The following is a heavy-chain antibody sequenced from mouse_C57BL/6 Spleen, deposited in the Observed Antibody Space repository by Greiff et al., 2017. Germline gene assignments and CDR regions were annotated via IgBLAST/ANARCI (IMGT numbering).Heavy chain of an antibody. CDR1: GYTFTSYW. D-gene: IGHD1-1*01. J-gene: IGHJ1*03. V-gene: IGHV1-55*01. Sequence: QVQLQQPGAELVKPGASVTMSCKASGYTFTSYWITWVKQRPGQGLEWIGDIYPGSGSTNYNEKFKSKATLTVDTSSSTAYMQLSSLTSEDSAVYYCARQDYYGSSLYWYFDVWGTGTTVTVSS. CDR2: IYPGSGST. CDR3: ARQDYYGSSLYWYFDV.